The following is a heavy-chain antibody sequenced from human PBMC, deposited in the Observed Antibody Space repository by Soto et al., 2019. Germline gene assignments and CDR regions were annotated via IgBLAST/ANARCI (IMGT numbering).Heavy chain of an antibody. CDR3: AARIAAATMFDY. J-gene: IGHJ4*02. Sequence: VGSLRLSCAASGFTFSSYGMHWVRQAPGKGLEWVAVIWYDGNNKYYADSVKGRFSISRDNSKNTLFLQMNSLRAEDTAVYYCAARIAAATMFDYWGRGTLVTVS. CDR1: GFTFSSYG. D-gene: IGHD6-13*01. V-gene: IGHV3-33*01. CDR2: IWYDGNNK.